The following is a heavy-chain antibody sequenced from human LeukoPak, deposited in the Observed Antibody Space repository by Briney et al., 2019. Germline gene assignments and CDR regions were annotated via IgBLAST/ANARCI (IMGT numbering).Heavy chain of an antibody. Sequence: ASVKVSCKVSGYTLTELSMHWVRQAPGKGLEWMGGFDPEDGETIYAQKFQGRVTMTEDTSTDTAYMELSSLRSEDTAVYYCATWTATIGAYYYGMDVWGQGTTVTVSS. CDR2: FDPEDGET. V-gene: IGHV1-24*01. D-gene: IGHD5-12*01. CDR3: ATWTATIGAYYYGMDV. CDR1: GYTLTELS. J-gene: IGHJ6*02.